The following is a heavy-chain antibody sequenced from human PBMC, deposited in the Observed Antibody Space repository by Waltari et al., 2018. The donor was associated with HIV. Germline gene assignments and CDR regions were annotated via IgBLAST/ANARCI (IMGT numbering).Heavy chain of an antibody. CDR2: IYYSGST. V-gene: IGHV4-39*07. J-gene: IGHJ4*02. D-gene: IGHD3-10*01. CDR3: ARDKRVSPYGSGSYFDY. Sequence: SIYYSGSTYYNPSLKSRVTISVDTSKNQFSLKLNSVTAADTAVYYCARDKRVSPYGSGSYFDYWGQGTLVTVSS.